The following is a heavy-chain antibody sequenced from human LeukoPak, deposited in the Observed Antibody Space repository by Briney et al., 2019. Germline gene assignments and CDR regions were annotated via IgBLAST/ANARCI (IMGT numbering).Heavy chain of an antibody. CDR1: GFTVSSNY. CDR3: ARDHEYSYGLSFDY. D-gene: IGHD5-18*01. CDR2: IYSGGST. J-gene: IGHJ4*02. V-gene: IGHV3-53*01. Sequence: GGSLRLSCAASGFTVSSNYMSWVRQAPGKGLAWVSVIYSGGSTYYADSVKGRFTISRDNSKNTLYLQMNSLRAEDTAVYYCARDHEYSYGLSFDYWGQGTLVTVSS.